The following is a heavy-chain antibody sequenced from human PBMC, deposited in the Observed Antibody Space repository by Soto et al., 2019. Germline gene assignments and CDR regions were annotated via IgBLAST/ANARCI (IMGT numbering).Heavy chain of an antibody. CDR2: TYYRSNWRH. J-gene: IGHJ4*02. D-gene: IGHD6-19*01. CDR3: ARGVAGTGFAL. CDR1: GDSVSSNTAA. Sequence: QTLSLTCAISGDSVSSNTAAWNWIRSSPSRGLEWLGRTYYRSNWRHDYAVSVKSRITVNPDTSKNHFSLQLNSVTPDDTAVYYCARGVAGTGFALWGQGNLVIVYS. V-gene: IGHV6-1*01.